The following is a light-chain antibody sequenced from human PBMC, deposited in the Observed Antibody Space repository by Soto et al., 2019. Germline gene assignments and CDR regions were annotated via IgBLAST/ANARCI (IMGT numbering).Light chain of an antibody. CDR3: QQSSNWPIT. CDR1: QSVSSY. V-gene: IGKV3-11*01. Sequence: EIVLTQSPATLSLSPGERATLSCRTSQSVSSYFAWYQQKPGRAPRLLIYDASNRATGIPARFIGSGSGTDFTLTISSLEPEAIAVYYCQQSSNWPITFGQGTRLDIK. CDR2: DAS. J-gene: IGKJ5*01.